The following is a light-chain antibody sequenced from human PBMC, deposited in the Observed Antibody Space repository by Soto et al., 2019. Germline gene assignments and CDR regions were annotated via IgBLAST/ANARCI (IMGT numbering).Light chain of an antibody. J-gene: IGKJ2*01. CDR2: GAS. CDR1: QSVSSSY. Sequence: EIVLTQSPGTLSLSPGERATLSCRASQSVSSSYLAWYQQKPGQAPRLLIYGASSRATGIPDRFSGSGSGTGLPLTISRMEAEDFAVYYRQQYGSSPPYTFGQGTKLEIK. CDR3: QQYGSSPPYT. V-gene: IGKV3-20*01.